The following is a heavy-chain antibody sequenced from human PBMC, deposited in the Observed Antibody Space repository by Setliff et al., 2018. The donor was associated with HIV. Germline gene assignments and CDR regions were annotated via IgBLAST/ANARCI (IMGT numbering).Heavy chain of an antibody. CDR1: GFTFSSYS. J-gene: IGHJ3*02. D-gene: IGHD2-21*02. V-gene: IGHV3-21*01. CDR2: ISSSSSYI. CDR3: ARAGSDYAYDI. Sequence: GGSLRLSCAASGFTFSSYSMNWVRQAPGKGLEWVSSISSSSSYIYYADSVKGRFTISRDNAQNTLYLQMNSLRAEDTAVYYCARAGSDYAYDIWGQGTKVTVSS.